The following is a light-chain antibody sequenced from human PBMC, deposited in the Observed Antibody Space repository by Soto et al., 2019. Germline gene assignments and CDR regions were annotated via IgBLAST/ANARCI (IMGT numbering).Light chain of an antibody. V-gene: IGLV1-44*01. Sequence: QSVLTQPPSVSATPGQGVTLSCSGGDSNIGSTAVNWYQQVPGTAPKLLIYSSNQRPSGVPDRISGSKSGTSASLAISGLQSEHEADYYCAAWDDDLHVWLFGGGTKLTVL. CDR1: DSNIGSTA. J-gene: IGLJ2*01. CDR2: SSN. CDR3: AAWDDDLHVWL.